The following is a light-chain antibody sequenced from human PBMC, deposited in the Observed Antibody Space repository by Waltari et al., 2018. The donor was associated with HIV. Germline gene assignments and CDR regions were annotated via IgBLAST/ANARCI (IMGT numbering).Light chain of an antibody. Sequence: IVMTQFPLSLPVNPGEPASTSCMSNQSLLHSNEYNYLNGFLKKPGHSPRFLIYLGSNRASGVPDRFSGGGSGTNFPLKIRRVEADDVGGYYCRQGLQTPFTLGPGTKVDI. V-gene: IGKV2-28*01. J-gene: IGKJ3*01. CDR3: RQGLQTPFT. CDR2: LGS. CDR1: QSLLHSNEYNY.